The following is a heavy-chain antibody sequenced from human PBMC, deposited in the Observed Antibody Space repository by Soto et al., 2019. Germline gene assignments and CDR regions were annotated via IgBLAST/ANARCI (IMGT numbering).Heavy chain of an antibody. J-gene: IGHJ3*02. CDR3: ARAVGYVRRQAFDI. CDR2: IKQDGSGK. CDR1: GFTFSSYW. D-gene: IGHD5-12*01. V-gene: IGHV3-7*01. Sequence: GGSLRLSCAASGFTFSSYWMSWVRQAPGKGLEWVANIKQDGSGKYYVDSVKGRFTISRDNAKNSLYLQMNSLRAEDTAVYYCARAVGYVRRQAFDIWGQGTMVTVSS.